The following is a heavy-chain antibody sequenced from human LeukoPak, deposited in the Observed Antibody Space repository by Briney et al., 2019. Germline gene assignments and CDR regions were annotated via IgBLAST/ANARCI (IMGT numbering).Heavy chain of an antibody. CDR3: ARDNYVDGLNGYFQH. CDR2: ISTSSATI. Sequence: GGSLRLSCAAPGFTFTTYSMNWVRQAPGRGLEWISYISTSSATIYYADSVKGRFTISRDNAKNSLYLQMHSLRAEDTAVYYCARDNYVDGLNGYFQHWGQGTLVTVSS. CDR1: GFTFTTYS. J-gene: IGHJ1*01. D-gene: IGHD3-16*01. V-gene: IGHV3-48*01.